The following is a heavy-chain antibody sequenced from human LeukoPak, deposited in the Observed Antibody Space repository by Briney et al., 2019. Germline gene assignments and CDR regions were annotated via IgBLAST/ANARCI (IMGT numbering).Heavy chain of an antibody. J-gene: IGHJ4*02. Sequence: GSLRLSCAASGFTFSSYSMNWVRQAPGKGLEWVANVKQDGSEKYYVDSVKGRFTISRDNAKNSLYLQMNSLRAEDTAVYYCARAPPTGYYFDYWGQGTLVTVSS. D-gene: IGHD1-1*01. CDR3: ARAPPTGYYFDY. V-gene: IGHV3-7*03. CDR2: VKQDGSEK. CDR1: GFTFSSYS.